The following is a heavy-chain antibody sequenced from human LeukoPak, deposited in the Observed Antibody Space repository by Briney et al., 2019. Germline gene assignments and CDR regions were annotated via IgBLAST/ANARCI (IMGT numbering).Heavy chain of an antibody. CDR1: GYSFSNYG. V-gene: IGHV1-18*01. CDR3: ARVGGGYIGSGNYYTPLGY. J-gene: IGHJ4*02. D-gene: IGHD3-10*01. Sequence: GASGKVSCKTSGYSFSNYGVSWVRQAPGQGLKWMGWISGYNGNTNYAQKLRDRVTMTTDIPTSTAYMELKNLRSDDTAVYHCARVGGGYIGSGNYYTPLGYWGQGTLVTVSS. CDR2: ISGYNGNT.